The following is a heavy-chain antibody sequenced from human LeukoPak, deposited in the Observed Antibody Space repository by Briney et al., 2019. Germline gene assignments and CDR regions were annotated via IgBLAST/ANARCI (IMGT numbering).Heavy chain of an antibody. CDR2: IDSGGST. CDR3: ARDSRYCSGGSCPQDY. V-gene: IGHV3-69-1*02. CDR1: GFTFSSYA. Sequence: GGSLRLSCAASGFTFSSYAMSWVRQAPGKGLEWVSAIDSGGSTYYADSVKGRFTISRDNAKNSLYLQMNSLRAEDTAVYYCARDSRYCSGGSCPQDYWGQGTLVTVSS. D-gene: IGHD2-15*01. J-gene: IGHJ4*02.